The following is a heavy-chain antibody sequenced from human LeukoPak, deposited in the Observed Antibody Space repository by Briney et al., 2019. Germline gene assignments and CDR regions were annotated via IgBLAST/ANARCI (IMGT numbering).Heavy chain of an antibody. CDR1: GGSISSSSSY. V-gene: IGHV4-39*01. CDR2: IYYSGST. J-gene: IGHJ4*02. CDR3: ATVLKRGYSYGLFDY. D-gene: IGHD5-18*01. Sequence: PSETLSLTCIVSGGSISSSSSYWGWIRQPPGKGLEWIGSIYYSGSTYYNPSLKSRVTISVDTSKNQFSLKLSSVTAADTAVYYCATVLKRGYSYGLFDYWGQGTLVTVSS.